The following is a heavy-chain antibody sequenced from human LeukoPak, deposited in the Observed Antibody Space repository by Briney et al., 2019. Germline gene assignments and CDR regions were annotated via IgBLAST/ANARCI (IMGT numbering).Heavy chain of an antibody. Sequence: GASVKVSCKASGYTFTGYYMHWVRQAPGQGLEWMGWINPNSGGTNYAQKFQGRVTMTRDTPISTAYMELSRLRSDDTAVYYCARVRSGCSGGSCYFLYYFDYWGQGTLVTVSS. CDR2: INPNSGGT. V-gene: IGHV1-2*02. J-gene: IGHJ4*02. CDR3: ARVRSGCSGGSCYFLYYFDY. D-gene: IGHD2-15*01. CDR1: GYTFTGYY.